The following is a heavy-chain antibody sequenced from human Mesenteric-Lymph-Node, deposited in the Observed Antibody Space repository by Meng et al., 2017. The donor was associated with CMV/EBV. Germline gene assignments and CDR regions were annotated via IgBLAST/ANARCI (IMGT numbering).Heavy chain of an antibody. V-gene: IGHV3-20*04. CDR1: GFNFHDHA. CDR3: ARDAAADPYTWFDL. D-gene: IGHD6-13*01. J-gene: IGHJ5*02. CDR2: INWSGGNI. Sequence: GESLKISCAASGFNFHDHAMNWVRQVPGKGLEWVSGINWSGGNIGYADPVQGRFTVSRDNGKNSLYLQMNGPTGEDTALYYCARDAAADPYTWFDLWGQGTLVTVSS.